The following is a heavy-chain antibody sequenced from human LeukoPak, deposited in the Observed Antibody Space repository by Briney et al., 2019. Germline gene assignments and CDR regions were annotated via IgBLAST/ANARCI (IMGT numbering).Heavy chain of an antibody. CDR3: AKDARGTTVVRTWYFSV. Sequence: PGGSLRLSCAASGFTFSSYGMSWVRQAPGKGLEWVSAISGSGGSTYYADSVKGRFTISRDNSKNTLYLQMNSLRAEDTAVYYCAKDARGTTVVRTWYFSVWGRGTLVTVSS. V-gene: IGHV3-23*01. D-gene: IGHD4-23*01. CDR2: ISGSGGST. J-gene: IGHJ2*01. CDR1: GFTFSSYG.